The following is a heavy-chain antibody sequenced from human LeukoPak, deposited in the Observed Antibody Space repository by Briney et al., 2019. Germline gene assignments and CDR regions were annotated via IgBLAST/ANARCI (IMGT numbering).Heavy chain of an antibody. CDR3: RRVPHYYDSSGYYTYYFDY. J-gene: IGHJ4*02. CDR1: AGSTSSFY. V-gene: IGHV4-59*01. D-gene: IGHD3-22*01. CDR2: IYYSRRT. Sequence: PSETLSLTCTVSAGSTSSFYWSWLRPPPGKGLEWCGYIYYSRRTNYNPSLKSRATISDDTSKTKFSLKLSSTTAEATTVYYSRRVPHYYDSSGYYTYYFDYWGQGTLVTVSS.